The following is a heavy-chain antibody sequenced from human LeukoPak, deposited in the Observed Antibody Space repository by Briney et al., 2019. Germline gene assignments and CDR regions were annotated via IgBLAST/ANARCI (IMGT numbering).Heavy chain of an antibody. J-gene: IGHJ6*03. CDR3: ARDVGGYSSSWDYYYYMDV. V-gene: IGHV4-39*07. CDR2: IYYSEST. Sequence: SETLSLTCTVSGGSISSNNYYWGWIRQPPGKGLEWIGNIYYSESTYYNPSLKSRVTISVDTSKNQFSLKLSSVTAADTAVYYCARDVGGYSSSWDYYYYMDVWGKGTTVTVSS. D-gene: IGHD6-6*01. CDR1: GGSISSNNYY.